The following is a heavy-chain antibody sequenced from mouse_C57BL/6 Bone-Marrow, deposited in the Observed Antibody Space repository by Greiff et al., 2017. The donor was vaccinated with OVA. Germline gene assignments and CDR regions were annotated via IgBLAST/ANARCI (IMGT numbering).Heavy chain of an antibody. D-gene: IGHD1-1*01. Sequence: QVQLQQSGPGLVQPSQSLSITCTVSGFSLTSYGVHWVRQSPGKGLEWLGVIWRGGSTDYNAAFMSRLSITKDNSKSQVFFKMNSLQADDTAIYYCAKYYYVSSGGFAYWGQGTLVTVSA. V-gene: IGHV2-5*01. CDR1: GFSLTSYG. J-gene: IGHJ3*01. CDR3: AKYYYVSSGGFAY. CDR2: IWRGGST.